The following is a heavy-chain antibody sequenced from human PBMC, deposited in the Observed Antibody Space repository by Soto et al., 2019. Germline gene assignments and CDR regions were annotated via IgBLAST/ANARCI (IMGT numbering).Heavy chain of an antibody. CDR1: GDSLRSSYHY. CDR2: IYYTGNT. V-gene: IGHV4-39*01. D-gene: IGHD2-8*01. Sequence: SETLSLTCTVSGDSLRSSYHYWGWIRQLPGKGLEWIGSIYYTGNTYYNPSLKSRVSISVDMATNEISLRLRAESIADTAVYYCVRVEMYAGEFTPNFDRWGRGALVTVSS. J-gene: IGHJ4*02. CDR3: VRVEMYAGEFTPNFDR.